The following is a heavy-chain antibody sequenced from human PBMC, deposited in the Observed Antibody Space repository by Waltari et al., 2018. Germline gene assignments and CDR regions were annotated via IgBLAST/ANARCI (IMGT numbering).Heavy chain of an antibody. CDR1: GVFLSTKHW. J-gene: IGHJ5*02. CDR2: IYHSGST. CDR3: ARVAVPAVTTNWFDP. Sequence: QVQLQESGPGLVKPSGTPSPTCAVSGVFLSTKHWWSSVRQPPGKGLEWIGEIYHSGSTNYNPSLESRVAISVDKSKNQFSLKVRSVTAADTAVYYCARVAVPAVTTNWFDPWGQGTLVTVSS. V-gene: IGHV4-4*02. D-gene: IGHD2-2*01.